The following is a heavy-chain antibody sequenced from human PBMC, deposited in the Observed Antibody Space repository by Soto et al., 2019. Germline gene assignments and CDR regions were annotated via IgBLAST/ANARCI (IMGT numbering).Heavy chain of an antibody. J-gene: IGHJ4*02. CDR1: GFTFSSYG. Sequence: SLRLSCAASGFTFSSYGMHWVRQAPGKGLEWVAVIWYDGSNKYYANSVNGRFTISRDNSKNTLYLQMNSLRAEDTAVYYCASCIAARPWPDYWGQGTLVTVSS. CDR2: IWYDGSNK. CDR3: ASCIAARPWPDY. D-gene: IGHD6-6*01. V-gene: IGHV3-33*01.